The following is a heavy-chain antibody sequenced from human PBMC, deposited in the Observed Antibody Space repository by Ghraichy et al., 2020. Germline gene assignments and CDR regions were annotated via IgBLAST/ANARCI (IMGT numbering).Heavy chain of an antibody. Sequence: SETLSLTCTVSGGSISSSSYYWGWIRQPPGKGLEWIGSIYYSGSTYYNPSLKSRVTISVDTSKNQFSLKLSSVTAADTAVYYCARVGVLEWLLYYFDYWGQGTLVTVSS. CDR1: GGSISSSSYY. D-gene: IGHD3-3*01. J-gene: IGHJ4*02. V-gene: IGHV4-39*01. CDR3: ARVGVLEWLLYYFDY. CDR2: IYYSGST.